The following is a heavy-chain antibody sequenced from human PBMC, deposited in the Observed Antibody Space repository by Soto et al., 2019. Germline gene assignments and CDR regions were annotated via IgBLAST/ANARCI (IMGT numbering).Heavy chain of an antibody. Sequence: EVHLVESGGGLVKPGESLRLSCAASGLTVSSAWMSWVRQTPGKGLEWVGRIKSRSAGGKTDYAAPLKGGFTVSRDDSKNTLYLLMKSVQTEDTAVYYCTTDLVLGGMDVWGQGTTVTVSS. CDR1: GLTVSSAW. CDR2: IKSRSAGGKT. V-gene: IGHV3-15*01. J-gene: IGHJ6*02. CDR3: TTDLVLGGMDV.